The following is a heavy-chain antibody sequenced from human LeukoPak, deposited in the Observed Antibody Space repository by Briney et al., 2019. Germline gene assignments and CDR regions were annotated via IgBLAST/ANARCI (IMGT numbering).Heavy chain of an antibody. Sequence: RPSQTVSLICTVSGGPISIGGYYWRRIRQHPGKGLEWIGYIYYSGSTYYNPSLKIRVTISVDTSKNQFSLKLSSVTAADTAVYYCARGPPYFTFYYGSGSPTLDYWGQGTLVTVSS. V-gene: IGHV4-31*03. CDR3: ARGPPYFTFYYGSGSPTLDY. CDR1: GGPISIGGYY. D-gene: IGHD3-10*01. J-gene: IGHJ4*02. CDR2: IYYSGST.